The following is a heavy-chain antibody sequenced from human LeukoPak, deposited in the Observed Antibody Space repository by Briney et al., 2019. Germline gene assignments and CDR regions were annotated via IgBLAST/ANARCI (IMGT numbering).Heavy chain of an antibody. D-gene: IGHD5-12*01. V-gene: IGHV4-34*01. CDR1: GGSFSGYY. Sequence: SETLSLTCAVYGGSFSGYYWSWIRQPPGKGLEWIGEINHSGSTNYNPSLKSRVTISVDKSKNQFSLKLSSVTAADTAVYYCANSGYASAFDYWGQGTLVTVSS. CDR2: INHSGST. CDR3: ANSGYASAFDY. J-gene: IGHJ4*02.